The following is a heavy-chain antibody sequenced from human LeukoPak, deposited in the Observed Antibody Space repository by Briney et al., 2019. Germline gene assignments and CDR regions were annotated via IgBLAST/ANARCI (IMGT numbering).Heavy chain of an antibody. Sequence: GGSLRLSCAVSGFSVSNNYMNWVRQAPGKGLEWVSLIYSRGGTSYADSVKGRFTISRDSSKNTLYLQMNSLRAEDTAVYYCARDEPLTSRGPRTAPYYGMDVWGQGTTVTVSS. CDR1: GFSVSNNY. J-gene: IGHJ6*02. CDR3: ARDEPLTSRGPRTAPYYGMDV. V-gene: IGHV3-53*01. CDR2: IYSRGGT.